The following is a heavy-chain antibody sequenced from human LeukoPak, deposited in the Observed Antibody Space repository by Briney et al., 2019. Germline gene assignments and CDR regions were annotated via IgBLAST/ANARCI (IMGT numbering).Heavy chain of an antibody. CDR2: IKQDGSEK. CDR1: GFTFSSYA. V-gene: IGHV3-7*02. Sequence: GGSLRLSCAASGFTFSSYAMSWVRQAPGKGLEWVANIKQDGSEKYYVDSVKGRFTISRDNAKNSLYLQMNSLRAEDTAVYYCARTSYYDSSGYYSDYWGQGTLVTVSS. CDR3: ARTSYYDSSGYYSDY. D-gene: IGHD3-22*01. J-gene: IGHJ4*02.